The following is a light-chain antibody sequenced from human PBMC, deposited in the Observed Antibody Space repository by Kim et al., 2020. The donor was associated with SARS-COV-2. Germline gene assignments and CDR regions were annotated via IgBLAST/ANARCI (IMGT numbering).Light chain of an antibody. Sequence: DIVLTQSPGTLSLSPGERATLSCRASRTVSTIYLAWYQQKPGLAPRLLIYGASTRATGIPDRFSGRGSGTDFTLTISRLEPADFAVYYCQQYHDSPLSFGQGTRLEIK. CDR3: QQYHDSPLS. V-gene: IGKV3-20*01. CDR1: RTVSTIY. CDR2: GAS. J-gene: IGKJ5*01.